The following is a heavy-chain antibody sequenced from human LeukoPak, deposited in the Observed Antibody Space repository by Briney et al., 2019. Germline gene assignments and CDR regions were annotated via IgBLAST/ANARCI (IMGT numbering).Heavy chain of an antibody. CDR2: IKQDGSEK. D-gene: IGHD3-22*01. J-gene: IGHJ4*02. CDR3: ARRAGDYSHPYDY. CDR1: GFTFSSYW. V-gene: IGHV3-7*03. Sequence: QAGGSLRLSCAASGFTFSSYWMSWVRQAPGKGLEWVANIKQDGSEKYYVDSVKGRFTISRDNSKNTLYLQMNSLRAEDTAVYYCARRAGDYSHPYDYWGQGTLVTVSS.